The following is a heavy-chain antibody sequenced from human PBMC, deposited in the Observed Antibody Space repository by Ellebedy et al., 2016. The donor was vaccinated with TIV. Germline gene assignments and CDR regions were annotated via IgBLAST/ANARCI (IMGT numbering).Heavy chain of an antibody. D-gene: IGHD6-19*01. CDR3: AAGYSSGWYVED. V-gene: IGHV1-58*01. J-gene: IGHJ4*02. CDR2: IVVGSGNT. CDR1: GYTFSSYG. Sequence: ASVKVSCKASGYTFSSYGFSWVRQAPGQGLEWIGWIVVGSGNTNYAQKFQERVTITRDMSTSTAYMELSSLRSEDTAVYYCAAGYSSGWYVEDWGQGTLVTVSS.